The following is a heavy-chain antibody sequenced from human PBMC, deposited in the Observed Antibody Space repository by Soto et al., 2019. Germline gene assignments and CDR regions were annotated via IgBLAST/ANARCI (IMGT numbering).Heavy chain of an antibody. J-gene: IGHJ4*02. CDR3: ARVYVHSLVRHPEIDY. CDR2: ISAYNGNT. V-gene: IGHV1-18*01. D-gene: IGHD2-8*02. CDR1: GYTFTSYG. Sequence: QVQLVQSGAEVKKPGASVKVSCKASGYTFTSYGISWVRQAPGQGLEWMGWISAYNGNTNYAQKLQGRVTMTTDTSTSRGYMGLRSLRSDDTAVYYCARVYVHSLVRHPEIDYWGEGTLVTVSS.